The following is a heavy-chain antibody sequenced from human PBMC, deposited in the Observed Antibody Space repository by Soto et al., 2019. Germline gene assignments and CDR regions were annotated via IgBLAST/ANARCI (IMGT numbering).Heavy chain of an antibody. V-gene: IGHV3-9*01. Sequence: EVQLVESGGGLVQPGRSLRLSCAASGFTFDDYAMHWVRQAPGKGLEWVSGISWNSGSIGYADSVKGRFTISRDNAKNSLYRQMNSLRADDTALYYCAKDMTMATIGGPFDYWGQGTLVTFSS. CDR3: AKDMTMATIGGPFDY. CDR2: ISWNSGSI. J-gene: IGHJ4*02. D-gene: IGHD5-12*01. CDR1: GFTFDDYA.